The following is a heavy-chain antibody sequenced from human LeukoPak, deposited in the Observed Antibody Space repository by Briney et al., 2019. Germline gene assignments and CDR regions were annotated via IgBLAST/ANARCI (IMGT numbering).Heavy chain of an antibody. V-gene: IGHV4-39*07. CDR3: ARVGHRYCSGGICPFEY. J-gene: IGHJ4*02. Sequence: SETLSLTCTVSGGSISGSSYYWGWIHQPPGKGLEWIGSMHYSGSTYFNPSLKSRVTISVDTSKNQFSLKVNSVTAADTAVYYCARVGHRYCSGGICPFEYWGQGTLVTVSS. CDR2: MHYSGST. D-gene: IGHD2-15*01. CDR1: GGSISGSSYY.